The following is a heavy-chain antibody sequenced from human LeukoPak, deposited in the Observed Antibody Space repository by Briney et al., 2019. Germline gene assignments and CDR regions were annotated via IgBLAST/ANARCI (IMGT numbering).Heavy chain of an antibody. J-gene: IGHJ4*02. CDR3: ASGYSSSWYSADFDY. Sequence: GGSLRLSCAASGFTFSSYSMNWVRQAPGKGLEWVSVLYSGGSTYYADSVKGRFTISRDNSKNTLYLQMNSLRAEDTAVYYCASGYSSSWYSADFDYWGQGTLVTVSS. CDR2: LYSGGST. V-gene: IGHV3-66*01. CDR1: GFTFSSYS. D-gene: IGHD6-13*01.